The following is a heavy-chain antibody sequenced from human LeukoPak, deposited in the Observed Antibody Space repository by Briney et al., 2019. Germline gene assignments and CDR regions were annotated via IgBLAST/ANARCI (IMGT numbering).Heavy chain of an antibody. Sequence: GASVKVSCKTSGYTFTTCAVHWVRQAPGQRLEWMGWISAYNGNTNYAQKLQGRVTMTTDTSTSTAYMELRSLRSDDTAVYYCARAGYSYGYDAFDIWGQGTMVTVSS. V-gene: IGHV1-18*01. CDR1: GYTFTTCA. D-gene: IGHD5-18*01. CDR2: ISAYNGNT. CDR3: ARAGYSYGYDAFDI. J-gene: IGHJ3*02.